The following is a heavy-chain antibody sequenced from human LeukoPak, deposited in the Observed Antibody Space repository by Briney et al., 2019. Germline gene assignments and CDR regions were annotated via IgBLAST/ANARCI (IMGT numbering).Heavy chain of an antibody. V-gene: IGHV3-7*03. CDR1: GFIFTSYW. CDR3: ARQAATMGRFYFDH. Sequence: GGSLRLSCAASGFIFTSYWMSWVRQAPGKGLEWVANIKQDGSEIYYVDSVKGRFTISRDNAKNSLSLQMNSLRAEDTAVYYCARQAATMGRFYFDHWGQGTLVTVSS. D-gene: IGHD5-24*01. CDR2: IKQDGSEI. J-gene: IGHJ4*02.